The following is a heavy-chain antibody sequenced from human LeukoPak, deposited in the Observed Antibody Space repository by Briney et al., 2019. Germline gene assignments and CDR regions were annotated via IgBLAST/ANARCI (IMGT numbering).Heavy chain of an antibody. J-gene: IGHJ5*02. CDR1: GYSFTSYW. CDR3: ARHHYYGSGSYYTNWFDP. Sequence: GESLKISCKGSGYSFTSYWIGWVRQMPGKGLEWMRIIYPGDSDTRYSPSFQGQVTISADKSISTAYLQWSSLKASDTAMYYCARHHYYGSGSYYTNWFDPWGQGTLVTVSS. CDR2: IYPGDSDT. D-gene: IGHD3-10*01. V-gene: IGHV5-51*01.